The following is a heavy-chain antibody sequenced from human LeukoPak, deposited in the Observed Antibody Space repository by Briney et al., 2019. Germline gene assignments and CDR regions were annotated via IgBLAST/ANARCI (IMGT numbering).Heavy chain of an antibody. Sequence: SETLSLTCTVSGGSISSGSYYWSWIRQPAGKGLEWIGRIYTSGSTNYNPSLKSRVTISVDTSKNQFSLKLSSVTAADTAVYYCARLPGYRYFSDYWGQGTLVTVSS. CDR3: ARLPGYRYFSDY. V-gene: IGHV4-61*02. D-gene: IGHD6-13*01. J-gene: IGHJ4*02. CDR2: IYTSGST. CDR1: GGSISSGSYY.